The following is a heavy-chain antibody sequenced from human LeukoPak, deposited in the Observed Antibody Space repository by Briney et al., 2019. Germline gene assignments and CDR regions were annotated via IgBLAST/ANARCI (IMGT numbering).Heavy chain of an antibody. J-gene: IGHJ4*02. CDR1: GGSISSSSYY. CDR2: IYYSGST. Sequence: SETLSLTCTVSGGSISSSSYYWGWIRQPPGKGLEWIGSIYYSGSTYYNPSLKSRVTISVDTSKNQFSLKLNSVTAADTAVYYCARRRGSNIGTFDYGGQGTLVTVSS. D-gene: IGHD1-26*01. V-gene: IGHV4-39*07. CDR3: ARRRGSNIGTFDY.